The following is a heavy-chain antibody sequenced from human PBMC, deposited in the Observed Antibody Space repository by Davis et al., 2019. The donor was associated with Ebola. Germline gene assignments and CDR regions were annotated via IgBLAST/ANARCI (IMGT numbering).Heavy chain of an antibody. V-gene: IGHV3-15*01. CDR2: IKSKTDGGTT. Sequence: GESLKISCAASGFTFSSYWMHWVRQAPGKGLEWVGRIKSKTDGGTTDYAAPVKGRFTISRDDSKNTLYLQMNSLKTEDTAVYYCTSTYYYDSSGYYDYWGQGTLVTVSS. CDR3: TSTYYYDSSGYYDY. CDR1: GFTFSSYW. D-gene: IGHD3-22*01. J-gene: IGHJ4*02.